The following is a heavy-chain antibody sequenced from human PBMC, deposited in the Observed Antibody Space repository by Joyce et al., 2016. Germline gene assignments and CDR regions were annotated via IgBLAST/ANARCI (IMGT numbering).Heavy chain of an antibody. CDR2: IHYTGCA. CDR3: ARDSMVRGTDYYGLDV. D-gene: IGHD3-10*01. Sequence: QVQLQESGPGLVKPSQTLSLTCTVSGASISSGDYYGSWIRQPPGKGLEWIGYIHYTGCAFYSPSLKSRVTISIDKSKNHFSLNLTSVTATDTAVYYCARDSMVRGTDYYGLDVWGQGTTVSVSS. J-gene: IGHJ6*02. V-gene: IGHV4-30-4*01. CDR1: GASISSGDYY.